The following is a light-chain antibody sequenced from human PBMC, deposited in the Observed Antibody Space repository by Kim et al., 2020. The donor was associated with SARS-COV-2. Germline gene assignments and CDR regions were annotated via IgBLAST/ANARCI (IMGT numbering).Light chain of an antibody. CDR3: QSYDNGLGGVV. V-gene: IGLV1-40*01. CDR2: DTY. CDR1: SSNIGASYD. Sequence: QRVTISCTGSSSNIGASYDVHWYQQLPGTPPKLLIFDTYNRPSGVPDRFSGSRSGPAASLAITGLQAEDEADYYCQSYDNGLGGVVFGGGTKLTVL. J-gene: IGLJ3*02.